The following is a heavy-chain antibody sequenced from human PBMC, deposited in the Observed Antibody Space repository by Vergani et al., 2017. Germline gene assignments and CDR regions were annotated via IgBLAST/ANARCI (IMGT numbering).Heavy chain of an antibody. V-gene: IGHV3-11*01. Sequence: QVQLVESGGGLVKPGGSLRLSCAASGFTFSDYYMSWIRQAPGKGLEWVSYISSSGSTIYYADSVKGRFTISRDNAKNSLYLQMNSLRAEDTAVYYCAGISRITICGVVVHDAFDIWRQGTMVTVSS. CDR3: AGISRITICGVVVHDAFDI. CDR1: GFTFSDYY. D-gene: IGHD3-3*01. CDR2: ISSSGSTI. J-gene: IGHJ3*02.